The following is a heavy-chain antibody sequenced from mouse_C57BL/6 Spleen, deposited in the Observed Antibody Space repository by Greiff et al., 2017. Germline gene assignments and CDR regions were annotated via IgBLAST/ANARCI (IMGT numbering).Heavy chain of an antibody. V-gene: IGHV3-6*01. CDR2: ISYDGSN. J-gene: IGHJ4*01. CDR1: GYSITSGYY. Sequence: EVQLQESGPGLVKPSQSLSLTCSVTGYSITSGYYWNWIRQFPGNKLEWMGYISYDGSNNYNPSLKNRSSITRDTSKNQVFLKLNSVTTEDTATYYCARGNMDYWGQGTSVTVSS. CDR3: ARGNMDY.